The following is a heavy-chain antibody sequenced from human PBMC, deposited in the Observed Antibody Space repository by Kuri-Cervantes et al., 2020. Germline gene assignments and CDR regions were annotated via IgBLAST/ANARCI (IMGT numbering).Heavy chain of an antibody. CDR2: IKQDGSDK. CDR3: AREHCSSTSCSYFDY. J-gene: IGHJ4*02. Sequence: GESLKISCAVSGFTFNNYWMNWVRQAPGKGLEWLANIKQDGSDKYYLDSVKGRFTISRDNAENSLYLQMNSLRAEDTAVYYCAREHCSSTSCSYFDYWGQGTLVTVSS. V-gene: IGHV3-7*01. D-gene: IGHD2-2*01. CDR1: GFTFNNYW.